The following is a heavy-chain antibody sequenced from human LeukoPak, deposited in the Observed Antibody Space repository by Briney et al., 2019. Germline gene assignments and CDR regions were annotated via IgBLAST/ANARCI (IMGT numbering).Heavy chain of an antibody. CDR1: GFTFSSYA. V-gene: IGHV3-30-3*01. D-gene: IGHD2-2*02. J-gene: IGHJ4*02. CDR2: ISYDGSNK. CDR3: ASGVDCSSTSCYRLDY. Sequence: GGSLRLSCAASGFTFSSYAMRWVRQAPGKGLEWVAVISYDGSNKYYADSVKGRFTISRDNSKNTLYLQMNSLRAEDTAVYYCASGVDCSSTSCYRLDYWGQGTLVTVSS.